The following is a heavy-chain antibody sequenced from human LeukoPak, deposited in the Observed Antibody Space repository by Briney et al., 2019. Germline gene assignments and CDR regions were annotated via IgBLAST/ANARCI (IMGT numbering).Heavy chain of an antibody. CDR1: GLTFSSYG. CDR3: AKSTEYYYDSSPADY. V-gene: IGHV3-30*18. J-gene: IGHJ4*02. CDR2: ISYDGSNK. Sequence: PGRSLRLSCAASGLTFSSYGMHWVRQAPGKGLEWVAVISYDGSNKYYADSVKGRFTISRDNSKNTLYLQMNSLRAEDTAVYYCAKSTEYYYDSSPADYWGQGTLVTVSS. D-gene: IGHD3-22*01.